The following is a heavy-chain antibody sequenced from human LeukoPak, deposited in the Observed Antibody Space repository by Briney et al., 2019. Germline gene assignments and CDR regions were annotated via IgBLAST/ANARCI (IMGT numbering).Heavy chain of an antibody. J-gene: IGHJ5*02. CDR1: GGSFSGYH. CDR2: INHSGST. CDR3: ARGFPSPSRCFDP. D-gene: IGHD6-6*01. V-gene: IGHV4-34*01. Sequence: SETLSLTCGVHGGSFSGYHWSWIRLRPGKGLEWIGDINHSGSTHYNPSLKSRVTILVDTSNNQFSLKLHSVTAADTAVYYCARGFPSPSRCFDPWGQGTLVTVSS.